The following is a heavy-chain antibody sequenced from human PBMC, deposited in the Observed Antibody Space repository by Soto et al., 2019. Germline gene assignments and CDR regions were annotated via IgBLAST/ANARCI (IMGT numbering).Heavy chain of an antibody. CDR3: VRGASLNFDY. CDR2: VNWNGGST. V-gene: IGHV3-20*04. J-gene: IGHJ4*02. CDR1: GFTFDDYD. Sequence: EVQLVESGGGVLRPGGSLRLSCAASGFTFDDYDMSWARQAPGKGLEWVSGVNWNGGSTGYAVSVKGRFTISRDNAKNCLYLQMNSLRAEDTAFYYCVRGASLNFDYWGQGTLVTVSS. D-gene: IGHD1-26*01.